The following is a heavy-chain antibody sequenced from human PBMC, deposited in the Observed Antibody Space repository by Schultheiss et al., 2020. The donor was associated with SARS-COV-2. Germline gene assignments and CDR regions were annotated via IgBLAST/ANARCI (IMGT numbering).Heavy chain of an antibody. V-gene: IGHV4-59*11. CDR2: IYYSGST. J-gene: IGHJ6*02. CDR3: ASTDYKGSSYYYGMDV. CDR1: GGSFSGHY. D-gene: IGHD4-11*01. Sequence: GSLRLSCAVYGGSFSGHYWSWIRQHPGKGLEWIGYIYYSGSTNYNPSLKSRVTISVDTSKNQFSLKLSSVTAADTAVYYCASTDYKGSSYYYGMDVWGQGTTVTVSS.